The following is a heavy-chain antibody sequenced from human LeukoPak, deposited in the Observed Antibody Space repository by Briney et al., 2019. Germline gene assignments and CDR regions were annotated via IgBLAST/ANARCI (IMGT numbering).Heavy chain of an antibody. J-gene: IGHJ5*02. Sequence: PSETLSLTCTVSGGSISSYYWSWIRQPPGKGLEWIGYIYYSGSTNYNPSLKSRVTISVDTSKNQFSLKLSSVTAADTAVYYCARAVYYDFRSGINWFDPWGQGTLVTVSS. CDR1: GGSISSYY. CDR2: IYYSGST. D-gene: IGHD3-3*01. V-gene: IGHV4-59*01. CDR3: ARAVYYDFRSGINWFDP.